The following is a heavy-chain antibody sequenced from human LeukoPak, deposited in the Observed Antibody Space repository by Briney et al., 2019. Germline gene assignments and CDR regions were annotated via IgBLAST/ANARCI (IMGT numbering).Heavy chain of an antibody. D-gene: IGHD3-3*01. CDR3: AKGPNYDFWSGDYFDY. CDR2: ISGSGGST. CDR1: GFTFSSYA. Sequence: GRSLRLSCAASGFTFSSYAMSWVRQAPGKGLEWVSAISGSGGSTYYADSVKGRFTISRDNSKNTLYLQMNSLRAEDTAVYYCAKGPNYDFWSGDYFDYWGQGTLVTVSS. J-gene: IGHJ4*02. V-gene: IGHV3-23*01.